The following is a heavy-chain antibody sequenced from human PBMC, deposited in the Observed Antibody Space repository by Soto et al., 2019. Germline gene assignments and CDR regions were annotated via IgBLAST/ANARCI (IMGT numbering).Heavy chain of an antibody. CDR1: GYTFTTYD. Sequence: QVQLVQSGAEVKKPGASVKVSCKASGYTFTTYDISWVRQAPGQGLEWMGRISTYNGDTNYPQSLQGRLTMTTDTSTKTAYMELRSLRSDDTAVYYCARDPYNVLMVNAPNLYGMDVWGQGTTVTVSS. J-gene: IGHJ6*02. D-gene: IGHD2-8*01. V-gene: IGHV1-18*01. CDR2: ISTYNGDT. CDR3: ARDPYNVLMVNAPNLYGMDV.